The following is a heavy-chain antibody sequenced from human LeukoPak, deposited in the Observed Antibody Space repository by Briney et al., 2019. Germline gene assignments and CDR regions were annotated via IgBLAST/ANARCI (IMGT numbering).Heavy chain of an antibody. Sequence: GGSLRLSCAASGFTFSSYAIRWVRQAPGKWLEWVAVISYDGSNKYYADSVKGRFTISRDNSKNTTYLQMHSLRAEDTAVYYCARGDIVVVPAAISIDYWGQGTLVTVSS. CDR1: GFTFSSYA. D-gene: IGHD2-2*01. CDR2: ISYDGSNK. CDR3: ARGDIVVVPAAISIDY. J-gene: IGHJ4*02. V-gene: IGHV3-30*04.